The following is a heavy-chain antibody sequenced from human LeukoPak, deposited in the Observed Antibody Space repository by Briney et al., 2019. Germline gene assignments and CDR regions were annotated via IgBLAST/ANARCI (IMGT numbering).Heavy chain of an antibody. D-gene: IGHD3-10*01. CDR3: ARTTMVRGPPGPWD. V-gene: IGHV5-51*01. CDR2: IYPGDSDT. Sequence: GESLKISCKCSGYSFTSYWIGLERQLPGKGLEWMGIIYPGDSDTRYSPSFQGQVTISADKSISTAYLQWSSLKASDTAMYYCARTTMVRGPPGPWDWGQGTLVTVSS. CDR1: GYSFTSYW. J-gene: IGHJ4*02.